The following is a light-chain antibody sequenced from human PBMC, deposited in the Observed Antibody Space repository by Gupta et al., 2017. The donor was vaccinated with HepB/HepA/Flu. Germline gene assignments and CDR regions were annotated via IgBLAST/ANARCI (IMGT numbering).Light chain of an antibody. CDR2: DVS. J-gene: IGLJ2*01. Sequence: QSALTQPASVSGSLGQSITISCTGTSSDVGGYNSVSWYQQHTGKAPKLMIYDVSIRPSGVSTRFSVSKSGNTASLTISGLQAEDEADYYCSSYTSSSTLVFGGGTKLTVL. CDR3: SSYTSSSTLV. CDR1: SSDVGGYNS. V-gene: IGLV2-14*01.